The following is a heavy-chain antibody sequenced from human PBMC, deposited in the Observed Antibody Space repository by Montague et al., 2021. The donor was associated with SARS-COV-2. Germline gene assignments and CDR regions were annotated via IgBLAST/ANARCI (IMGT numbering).Heavy chain of an antibody. D-gene: IGHD3-10*01. Sequence: SETLSLTCAVHGTSFNGYYWNWIRQPPGKGLEWIGEINHGGSTKYSPSLKSRLTISADTFKNQFSLKLTSVAAADTAVYYCARLRDGVVPSPILGVGPYYSYYYMDVWGRGTTVTVSS. CDR3: ARLRDGVVPSPILGVGPYYSYYYMDV. J-gene: IGHJ6*03. V-gene: IGHV4-34*01. CDR1: GTSFNGYY. CDR2: INHGGST.